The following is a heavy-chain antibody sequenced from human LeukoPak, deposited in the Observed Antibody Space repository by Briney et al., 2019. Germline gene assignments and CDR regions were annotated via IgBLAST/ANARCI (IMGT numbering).Heavy chain of an antibody. V-gene: IGHV4-61*02. CDR3: AGSSWIQLWLKGNWFDP. Sequence: PSETLSLTCTVSGGSISSGSYYWSWIRQPAGKGLEWIGRIYTSGSTNYNPSLKSRVTISVDTSKNQFSLKLSSVTAADTAVYYCAGSSWIQLWLKGNWFDPWGQGTLVTVSS. CDR1: GGSISSGSYY. D-gene: IGHD5-18*01. CDR2: IYTSGST. J-gene: IGHJ5*02.